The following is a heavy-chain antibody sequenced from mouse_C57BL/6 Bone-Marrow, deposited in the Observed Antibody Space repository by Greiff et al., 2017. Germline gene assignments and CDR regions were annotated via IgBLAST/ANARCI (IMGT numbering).Heavy chain of an antibody. CDR1: GYAFSSYW. V-gene: IGHV1-80*01. CDR3: ASNHGAWFAY. Sequence: LVESGAELVKPGASVKISCKASGYAFSSYWMNWVKQRPGKGLEWIGQIYPGDGDTNYNGKFKGKATLTADKSSSTAYMQLSSLTSEDSAVYFCASNHGAWFAYWGQGTLVTVSA. J-gene: IGHJ3*01. CDR2: IYPGDGDT.